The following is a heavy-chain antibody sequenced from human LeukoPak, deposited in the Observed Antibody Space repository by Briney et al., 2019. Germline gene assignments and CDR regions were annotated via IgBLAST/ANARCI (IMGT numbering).Heavy chain of an antibody. CDR3: AREDVAASAGAFDI. CDR2: INPNSGGT. V-gene: IGHV1-2*02. J-gene: IGHJ3*02. CDR1: GYTFTGYY. D-gene: IGHD6-13*01. Sequence: ASVKVSCKASGYTFTGYYMHWVRQAPGQGLEWMGWINPNSGGTNYAQKFQGRVTMTGDTSISTAYMELSRLRSDDTAVYYCAREDVAASAGAFDIWGQGTMVTVSS.